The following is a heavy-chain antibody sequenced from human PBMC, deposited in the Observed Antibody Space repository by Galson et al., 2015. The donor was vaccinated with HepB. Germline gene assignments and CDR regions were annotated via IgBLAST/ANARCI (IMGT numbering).Heavy chain of an antibody. D-gene: IGHD3-16*01. CDR2: ISNTGSHT. V-gene: IGHV3-11*06. CDR1: GFTFSDYY. Sequence: SLRLSCAASGFTFSDYYMSWIRQAPGKGLEWVSFISNTGSHTNYADSVKGRFTISRDNAKNSLYLQMSSLRAEDTAIYYCARAEGRSGEWQIPLWYFDLWGRGTLVTVSS. CDR3: ARAEGRSGEWQIPLWYFDL. J-gene: IGHJ2*01.